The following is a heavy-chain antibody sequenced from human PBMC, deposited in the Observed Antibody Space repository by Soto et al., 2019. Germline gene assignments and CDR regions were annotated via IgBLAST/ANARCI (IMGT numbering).Heavy chain of an antibody. V-gene: IGHV3-74*01. CDR1: GFTFSSYW. CDR2: INSDGSST. CDR3: ARDSFALGFWSGYYYGMDV. J-gene: IGHJ6*02. Sequence: EVQLVESGGGLVQPGGSLRLSCAASGFTFSSYWMHWVRQAPGKGLVWVSRINSDGSSTSYADSVKGRFTISRDNAKNTLYLQMNSLRAEDTAVYYCARDSFALGFWSGYYYGMDVCGQGATVTVSS. D-gene: IGHD3-3*01.